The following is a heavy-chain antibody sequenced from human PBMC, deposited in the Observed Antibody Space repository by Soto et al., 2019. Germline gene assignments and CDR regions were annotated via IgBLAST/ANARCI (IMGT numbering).Heavy chain of an antibody. J-gene: IGHJ5*02. CDR1: GFTFSSYA. V-gene: IGHV3-23*01. D-gene: IGHD3-9*01. CDR2: ISGSGGST. CDR3: AKDGNPIPYLTGYYRLGWFDP. Sequence: LRLSCAASGFTFSSYAMSWVRQAPGKGLEWVSAISGSGGSTYYADSVKGRFTISRDNSRNTLYLQMNSLRAEDTAVYYCAKDGNPIPYLTGYYRLGWFDPWGQGTLVTVSS.